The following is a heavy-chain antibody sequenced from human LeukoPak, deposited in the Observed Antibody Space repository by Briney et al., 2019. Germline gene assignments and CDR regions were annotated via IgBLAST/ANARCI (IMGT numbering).Heavy chain of an antibody. D-gene: IGHD2-15*01. Sequence: ASVKVSCKASGYTFTGYYMHWVRQAPGQGLEWMGWINPNSGGTNYAQKFQGRVTMTRDTSISTAYMELSRLRSDDTAVYYCARESVVVVAATDYYYYYVDVWGKGTTVTVSS. CDR1: GYTFTGYY. CDR2: INPNSGGT. V-gene: IGHV1-2*02. CDR3: ARESVVVVAATDYYYYYVDV. J-gene: IGHJ6*03.